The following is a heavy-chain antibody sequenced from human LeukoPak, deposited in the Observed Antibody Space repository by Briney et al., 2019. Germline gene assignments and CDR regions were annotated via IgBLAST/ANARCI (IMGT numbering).Heavy chain of an antibody. D-gene: IGHD2-2*01. CDR1: GFIFSSYS. J-gene: IGHJ4*02. Sequence: GGSLRLSCAVSGFIFSSYSMNWVRQAPGKGLEWVSHISSSSTSKYYADSVKGRFTISRDNAKNSLYLQMNSLRAEDTAVYYCARDVGPRTSCYEYWGQGTLVTVSS. CDR2: ISSSSTSK. V-gene: IGHV3-48*04. CDR3: ARDVGPRTSCYEY.